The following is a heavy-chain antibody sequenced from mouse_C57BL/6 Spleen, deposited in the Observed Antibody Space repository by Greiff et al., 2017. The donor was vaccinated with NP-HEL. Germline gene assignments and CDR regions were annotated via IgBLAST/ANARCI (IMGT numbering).Heavy chain of an antibody. CDR3: ARGGYYGSSLDY. D-gene: IGHD1-1*01. CDR1: GYTFTDYY. V-gene: IGHV1-26*01. Sequence: VQLQQSGPELVKPGASVKISCKASGYTFTDYYMNWVKQSHGKSLEWIGDINPNNGGTSYNQKFKGKATLTVDKSSSTAYMELRSLTSEDSAVYYCARGGYYGSSLDYWGQGTTLTVSS. CDR2: INPNNGGT. J-gene: IGHJ2*01.